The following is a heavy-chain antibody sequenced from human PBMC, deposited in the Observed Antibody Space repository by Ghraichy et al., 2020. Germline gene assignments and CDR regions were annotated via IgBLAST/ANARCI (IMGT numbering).Heavy chain of an antibody. D-gene: IGHD6-13*01. V-gene: IGHV3-23*01. CDR3: ARRIPDRKGMDV. Sequence: LSLTCAASGFTFSNYDMRWVRQAPVKGLEWVSTVTRNGDTTYADSVRGRFTISRDNSKNTVYLQMSSLRAEDTAVYYCARRIPDRKGMDVWGQGTTVTVSS. CDR1: GFTFSNYD. CDR2: VTRNGDTT. J-gene: IGHJ6*02.